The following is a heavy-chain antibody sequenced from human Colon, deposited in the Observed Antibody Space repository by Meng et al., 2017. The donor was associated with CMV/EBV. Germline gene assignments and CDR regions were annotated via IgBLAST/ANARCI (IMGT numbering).Heavy chain of an antibody. CDR1: GYTFSSYD. CDR3: ARGVIKGGGDY. J-gene: IGHJ4*02. D-gene: IGHD3-22*01. Sequence: SCKASGYTFSSYDITWVRQATGQGLEWMGWINPNSGNTGYAQKFQCRVTITRNTSISTAYMELSSLTSQDTAMYYCARGVIKGGGDYWGQGTLVTVSS. CDR2: INPNSGNT. V-gene: IGHV1-8*03.